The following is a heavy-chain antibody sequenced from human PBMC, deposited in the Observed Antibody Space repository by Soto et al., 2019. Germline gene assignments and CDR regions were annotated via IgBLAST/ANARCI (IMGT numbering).Heavy chain of an antibody. J-gene: IGHJ4*02. CDR1: GDTFISYA. V-gene: IGHV1-69*06. Sequence: QVQLVQSGAEVKKPGSSVRVSCKASGDTFISYAFSWVRQAPGQGLEWMGAIIPMFGTPNYAQKFQDRVTIAADRSTSTAYMDLRSLRSEDTAVYYCARGIRYSSGRDFDYWGQGTLVTVSS. D-gene: IGHD6-19*01. CDR2: IIPMFGTP. CDR3: ARGIRYSSGRDFDY.